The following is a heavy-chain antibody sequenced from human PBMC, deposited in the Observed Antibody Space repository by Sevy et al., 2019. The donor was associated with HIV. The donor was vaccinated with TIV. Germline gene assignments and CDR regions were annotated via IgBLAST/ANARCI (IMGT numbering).Heavy chain of an antibody. V-gene: IGHV3-53*01. J-gene: IGHJ6*02. Sequence: GGSLRLSCAASGFTVSSNYMSWVRQAPGKGLEWVSVIYSGGSTYYADSVKGRFTISRDNSKNTLYLQMNSLRAEDTAVYDCARVGSGYYYYYGMDVWGQGTTVTVSS. CDR2: IYSGGST. D-gene: IGHD2-15*01. CDR1: GFTVSSNY. CDR3: ARVGSGYYYYYGMDV.